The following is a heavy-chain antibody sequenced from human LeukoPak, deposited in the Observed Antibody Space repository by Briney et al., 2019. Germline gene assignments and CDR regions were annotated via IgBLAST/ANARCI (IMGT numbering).Heavy chain of an antibody. V-gene: IGHV3-33*01. CDR1: GFTFSSYG. CDR3: ARDIASDYYGSGSFDY. D-gene: IGHD3-10*01. CDR2: IWYDGSNK. Sequence: GGSLRPSCAASGFTFSSYGMHWVRQAPGKGLEWVAVIWYDGSNKYYADSVKGRFTISRDNSKNTLYLQMNSLRAEDTAVYYCARDIASDYYGSGSFDYWGQGTLVTVSS. J-gene: IGHJ4*02.